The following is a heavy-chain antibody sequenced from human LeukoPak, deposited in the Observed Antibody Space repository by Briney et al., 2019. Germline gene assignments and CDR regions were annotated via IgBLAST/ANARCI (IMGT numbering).Heavy chain of an antibody. CDR2: INPRGGST. CDR1: GYTFTSYD. J-gene: IGHJ4*02. CDR3: ARVGSAAATADY. D-gene: IGHD6-25*01. Sequence: ASVKVSCKASGYTFTSYDINWVRQAPGQGPEWMGIINPRGGSTDYSQKFQGRITMTSDTSTSTDYMELSSLRSDDTAVYFCARVGSAAATADYWGQGTLVTVSS. V-gene: IGHV1-46*01.